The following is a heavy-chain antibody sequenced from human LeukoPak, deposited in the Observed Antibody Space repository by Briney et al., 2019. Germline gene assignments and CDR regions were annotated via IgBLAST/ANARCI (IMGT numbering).Heavy chain of an antibody. CDR3: ARGFYSLFDY. V-gene: IGHV4-34*01. D-gene: IGHD2/OR15-2a*01. CDR2: INHSGST. CDR1: GGSISSYY. J-gene: IGHJ4*02. Sequence: SETLSLTCTVSGGSISSYYWSWIRQPPGKGLEWIGEINHSGSTNYNPSLKSRVTISVDTSKNQFSLKLSSVTAADAAVYYCARGFYSLFDYWGQGTLVTVSS.